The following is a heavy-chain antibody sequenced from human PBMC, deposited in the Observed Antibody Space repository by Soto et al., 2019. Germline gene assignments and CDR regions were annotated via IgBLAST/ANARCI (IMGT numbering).Heavy chain of an antibody. Sequence: QVTVKESGPVLVKPTETLTLTCTVSGFSLSNAGLGVSWIRQPPGKALEWLAHIFSNDEKSYSTSLKSRLTIAKDTSKSQVVLTMTNMDPGDTATYYCASTYSTSWYWVDPWGQGTLVTVSS. CDR1: GFSLSNAGLG. D-gene: IGHD6-13*01. CDR2: IFSNDEK. CDR3: ASTYSTSWYWVDP. J-gene: IGHJ5*02. V-gene: IGHV2-26*04.